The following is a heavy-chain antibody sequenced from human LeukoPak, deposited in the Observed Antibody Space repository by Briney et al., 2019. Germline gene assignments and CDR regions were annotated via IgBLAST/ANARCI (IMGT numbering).Heavy chain of an antibody. CDR3: ARGPPAGVQQWLVLGYFQH. CDR2: VSHSGST. V-gene: IGHV4-34*01. Sequence: PSETLSLTCAVYGGSFSGYYWSWLRQPPGKGLEWIGEVSHSGSTNYNPSLKSRVTISVDTSKNQFSLKLSSVTAADTAVYYCARGPPAGVQQWLVLGYFQHWGQGTLVTVSS. J-gene: IGHJ1*01. CDR1: GGSFSGYY. D-gene: IGHD6-19*01.